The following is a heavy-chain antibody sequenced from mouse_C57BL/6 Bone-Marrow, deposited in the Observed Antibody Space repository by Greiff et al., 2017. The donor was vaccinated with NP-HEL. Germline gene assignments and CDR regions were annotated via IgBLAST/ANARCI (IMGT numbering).Heavy chain of an antibody. CDR1: GYTFTDYN. Sequence: EVQLQESGPELVKPGASVKIPCKASGYTFTDYNMDWVKQSHGKSLEWIGDINPNNGGTIYNQKFKGKATLTVDKSSSTAYMELRSLTSEDTAVYYCARGGYDRYFDVWGTGTTVTVSS. D-gene: IGHD2-2*01. CDR2: INPNNGGT. V-gene: IGHV1-18*01. CDR3: ARGGYDRYFDV. J-gene: IGHJ1*03.